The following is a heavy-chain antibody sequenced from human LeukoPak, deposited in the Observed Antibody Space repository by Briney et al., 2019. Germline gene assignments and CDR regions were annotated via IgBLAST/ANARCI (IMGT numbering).Heavy chain of an antibody. D-gene: IGHD3-10*01. V-gene: IGHV4-34*01. J-gene: IGHJ5*02. CDR1: GGSFSGYY. CDR3: ARGGLGELLNWFDP. Sequence: PSETLSLTCAVYGGSFSGYYWSWIRQPPGKGLEWIGEINHSGSTNYNPSLKSRVTISVDTSKNQFSLKLSSVTAADTAVYYCARGGLGELLNWFDPWGQGTLVTVSS. CDR2: INHSGST.